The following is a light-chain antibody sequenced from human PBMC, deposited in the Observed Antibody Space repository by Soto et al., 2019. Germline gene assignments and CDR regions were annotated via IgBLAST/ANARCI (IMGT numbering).Light chain of an antibody. V-gene: IGLV2-23*02. CDR3: CSDAGSGVYV. J-gene: IGLJ1*01. CDR2: EVT. Sequence: ALTQPASVSGSPGQSITISCTGTSSVVGRYNFVSWYQQYPGKVPRVTIYEVTKRPSGVSNRFSGSKSGNTAFLTISGLQAEDEADYFCCSDAGSGVYVFGTGTKVTVL. CDR1: SSVVGRYNF.